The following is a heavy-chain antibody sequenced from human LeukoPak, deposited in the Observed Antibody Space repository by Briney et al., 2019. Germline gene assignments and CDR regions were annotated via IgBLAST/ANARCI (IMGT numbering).Heavy chain of an antibody. Sequence: PGGSLRLSCAASGFTFSSYSMNWVRQAPGKGLEWGSYISSSSSTIYYADSVKGRATISRDNAKNSRYLQMNSLRAQDTAVYYCARDGAPDAFDIWGQGTMVTVSS. CDR2: ISSSSSTI. CDR3: ARDGAPDAFDI. J-gene: IGHJ3*02. D-gene: IGHD3-16*01. V-gene: IGHV3-48*01. CDR1: GFTFSSYS.